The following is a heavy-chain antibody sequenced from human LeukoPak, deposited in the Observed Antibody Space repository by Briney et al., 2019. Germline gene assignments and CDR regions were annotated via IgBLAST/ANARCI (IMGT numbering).Heavy chain of an antibody. D-gene: IGHD3-10*01. CDR3: ARDAYYYGSGSYPIY. Sequence: AGRSLRLSCAASGFTFSSYAMHCVRQAPGKGLEWAAVISYDGNNKYYADSVKGRFTISRDNSKNKLSLQMNSLRAADTAVYYCARDAYYYGSGSYPIYWGQGTLVTVSS. CDR2: ISYDGNNK. CDR1: GFTFSSYA. V-gene: IGHV3-30*04. J-gene: IGHJ4*02.